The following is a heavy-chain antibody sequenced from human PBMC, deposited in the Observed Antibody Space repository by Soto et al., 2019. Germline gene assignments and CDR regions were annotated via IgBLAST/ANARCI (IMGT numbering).Heavy chain of an antibody. D-gene: IGHD4-17*01. CDR2: IDWDDDK. Sequence: SGPTLVNPTQTLTLTCTFSGFSLSTSGMCVSWIRQPPGKALEWLALIDWDDDKYYSTSLKTRLTISKDTSKNQVVLTMTNMDPVDTATYYCPRMTDYGGNSYYFDYWGHGTLVTVSS. CDR3: PRMTDYGGNSYYFDY. J-gene: IGHJ4*01. CDR1: GFSLSTSGMC. V-gene: IGHV2-70*01.